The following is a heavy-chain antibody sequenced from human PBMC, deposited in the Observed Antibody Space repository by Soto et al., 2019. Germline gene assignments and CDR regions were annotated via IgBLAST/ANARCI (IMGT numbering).Heavy chain of an antibody. V-gene: IGHV1-18*01. CDR1: GYTFTSYG. Sequence: QVQLVQSGAEVKKPGASVKVSCKASGYTFTSYGINWVRQAPGQGLEWMGWISAYNGNTNYPQKLQGRVTMTTDTSTSTAYMELRSLRSDDTAVYYCARDRPVYIWNTYYFDYWGQGTLVTVSS. D-gene: IGHD1-1*01. J-gene: IGHJ4*02. CDR3: ARDRPVYIWNTYYFDY. CDR2: ISAYNGNT.